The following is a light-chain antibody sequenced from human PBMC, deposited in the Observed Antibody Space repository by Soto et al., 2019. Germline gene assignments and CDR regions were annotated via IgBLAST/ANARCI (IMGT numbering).Light chain of an antibody. Sequence: EIVLTQSPGILSLSPGERATLSCRASQSVSSSYLAWYQQKPGQAPRLLIYGASNRATGIPDRFSASGSKTNFTLTISRLEPEDFAVYYCQQYGRSPPYTFGQGNKLEIK. CDR2: GAS. CDR3: QQYGRSPPYT. CDR1: QSVSSSY. J-gene: IGKJ2*01. V-gene: IGKV3-20*01.